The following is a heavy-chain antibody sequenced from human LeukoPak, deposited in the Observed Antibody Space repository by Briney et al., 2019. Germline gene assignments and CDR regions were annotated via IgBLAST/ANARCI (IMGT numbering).Heavy chain of an antibody. CDR2: ISGIGVGGIT. D-gene: IGHD3-22*01. V-gene: IGHV3-23*01. CDR3: VYTGPTDSSGYIRYYDY. CDR1: GITLSTCA. J-gene: IGHJ4*02. Sequence: GGSLRLSCAASGITLSTCAVSWVRQSPGKGPEWVSGISGIGVGGITYYADSVKGRFTISRDNSKNTVYLQMNSLRAEDTAVYYCVYTGPTDSSGYIRYYDYWGQGTLVTVSS.